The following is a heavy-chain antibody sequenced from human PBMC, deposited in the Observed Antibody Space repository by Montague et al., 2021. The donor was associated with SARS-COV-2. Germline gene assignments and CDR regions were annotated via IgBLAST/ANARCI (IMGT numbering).Heavy chain of an antibody. Sequence: SETLSLTCTVSGGSVSSGGYYWSWIRQPPGKGLEWIGNIYYSGSTNYNPSLKSRVTISLDTSKNQFSLNLTSATAADTAMYYCARVSVAAAAMCCDVWGQGTLVTVSS. V-gene: IGHV4-61*08. CDR1: GGSVSSGGYY. J-gene: IGHJ1*01. D-gene: IGHD6-13*01. CDR2: IYYSGST. CDR3: ARVSVAAAAMCCDV.